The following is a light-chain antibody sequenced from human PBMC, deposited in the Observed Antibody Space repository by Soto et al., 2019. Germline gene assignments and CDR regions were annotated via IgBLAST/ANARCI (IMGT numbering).Light chain of an antibody. Sequence: DIQMTQSPSSLSASVGDRVTITCRASQGISNYLAWYQQKPGKVPKLLIYAASTLQSGVPSRFSGSGSGTVFPLTSSSLQHDDVATYYYQKYNRAPRTFGPGTKVDIK. V-gene: IGKV1-27*01. CDR1: QGISNY. J-gene: IGKJ3*01. CDR2: AAS. CDR3: QKYNRAPRT.